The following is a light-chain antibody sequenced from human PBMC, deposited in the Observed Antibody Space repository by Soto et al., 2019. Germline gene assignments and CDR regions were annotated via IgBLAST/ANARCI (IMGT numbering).Light chain of an antibody. Sequence: QSVLTQPPSASGTPGQRVTISCSGSSSNIGSNYVYWYQQLPGTVPQLLIYRNSERPSGVPDRFSGSKSGTSASLAISGLRSEDEADYYCAALDDSLSGVVFGGWTKLTVL. J-gene: IGLJ2*01. V-gene: IGLV1-47*01. CDR2: RNS. CDR1: SSNIGSNY. CDR3: AALDDSLSGVV.